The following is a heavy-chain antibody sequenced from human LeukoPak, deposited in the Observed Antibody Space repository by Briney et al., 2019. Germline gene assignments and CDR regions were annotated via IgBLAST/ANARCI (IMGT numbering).Heavy chain of an antibody. V-gene: IGHV4-59*08. Sequence: PSETLSLTCTVCGGPINSYYWTWIRQRPGKGLEWIGYIYYSGSGNYNPSLKSRVTMSVDPSKNQFSLNLSSVTAAHTAVYYCARGLTSGWYSPDFDYWGQGTLVSVSS. CDR2: IYYSGSG. D-gene: IGHD6-19*01. CDR1: GGPINSYY. CDR3: ARGLTSGWYSPDFDY. J-gene: IGHJ4*02.